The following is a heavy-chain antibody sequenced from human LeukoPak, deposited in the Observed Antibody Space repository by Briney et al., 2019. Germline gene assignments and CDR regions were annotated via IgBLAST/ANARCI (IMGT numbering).Heavy chain of an antibody. CDR1: GFTFSSYS. CDR3: ARTQRQWLVRGGNFDY. Sequence: PGGSLRLSCAASGFTFSSYSMNWVRQAPGKGLEWVSSISSSSSYIYYADSVKGRFTISRDNAKNSLYLQMNSLRAEDTAVYYCARTQRQWLVRGGNFDYWGQGTLVTVSS. D-gene: IGHD6-19*01. V-gene: IGHV3-21*01. CDR2: ISSSSSYI. J-gene: IGHJ4*02.